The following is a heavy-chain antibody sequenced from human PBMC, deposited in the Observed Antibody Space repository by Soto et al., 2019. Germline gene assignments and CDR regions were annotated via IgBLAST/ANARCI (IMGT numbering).Heavy chain of an antibody. CDR3: ARGPYCGDECYFAY. Sequence: PSETLSLTCSVFGVSITPYYWSWIRQPAGKGLEWIGRISHTGTTNSNPSLEGRVTMSVDPSKNQISLRLSSATAADTATYYCARGPYCGDECYFAYWGQGALVTVPQ. D-gene: IGHD2-21*01. CDR1: GVSITPYY. CDR2: ISHTGTT. V-gene: IGHV4-4*07. J-gene: IGHJ4*02.